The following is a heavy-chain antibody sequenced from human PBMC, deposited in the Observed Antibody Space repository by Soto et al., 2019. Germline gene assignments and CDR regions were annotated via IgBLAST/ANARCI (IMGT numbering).Heavy chain of an antibody. D-gene: IGHD6-6*01. CDR3: ARNESSNFYGMDV. CDR2: ISSSGFSI. Sequence: GGSLRLSCAASGFTFSSYNMNWVRQAPGKGLEWVSSISSSGFSINYADSVKGRFSISRDNAQNSLHLQMNNLRAEDTAVYYCARNESSNFYGMDVWGQGTTVTVAS. J-gene: IGHJ6*02. V-gene: IGHV3-21*01. CDR1: GFTFSSYN.